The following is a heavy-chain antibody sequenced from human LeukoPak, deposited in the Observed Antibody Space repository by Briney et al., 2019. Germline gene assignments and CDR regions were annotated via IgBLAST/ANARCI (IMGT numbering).Heavy chain of an antibody. Sequence: GGSLRLSCAASGFTFNRYWMSWVRQAPGKELQWVVNIKQDGSAKYCVDSVKGRFTISRDNAKNSLYLQMNSLRAEDTAVYYCARVEASGYDYGAFDYWGQGTLVTVSS. V-gene: IGHV3-7*01. D-gene: IGHD5-12*01. CDR3: ARVEASGYDYGAFDY. J-gene: IGHJ4*02. CDR2: IKQDGSAK. CDR1: GFTFNRYW.